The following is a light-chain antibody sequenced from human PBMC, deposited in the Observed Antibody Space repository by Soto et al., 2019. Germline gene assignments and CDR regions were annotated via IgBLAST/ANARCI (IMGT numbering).Light chain of an antibody. V-gene: IGKV3-11*01. CDR1: PSVSSY. CDR3: RQRSNWPAVT. J-gene: IGKJ5*01. CDR2: DAS. Sequence: LTQWPPKLSMTPGQRATLYCRARPSVSSYLAWHQQKPGQAPRLLIYDASNRAPGIPARFSGTGSGKDFTLTISSLEPEDFAVYCCRQRSNWPAVTFGQGRR.